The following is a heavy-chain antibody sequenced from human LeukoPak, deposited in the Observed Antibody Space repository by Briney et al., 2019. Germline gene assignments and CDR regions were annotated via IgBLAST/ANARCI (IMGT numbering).Heavy chain of an antibody. J-gene: IGHJ4*02. Sequence: PGGSLRLSCAASGFTFGSYAMSWVRQAPGKGLEWVSAISGSGGSTYYADSVKGRFTISRDNSKNTLCLQMNSLRAEDAAVYYCAKKSGYGYKKGIDDWGQGTLVTVSS. CDR3: AKKSGYGYKKGIDD. D-gene: IGHD5-18*01. CDR2: ISGSGGST. CDR1: GFTFGSYA. V-gene: IGHV3-23*01.